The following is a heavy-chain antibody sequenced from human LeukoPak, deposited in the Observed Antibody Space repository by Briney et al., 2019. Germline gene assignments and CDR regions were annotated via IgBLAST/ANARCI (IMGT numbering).Heavy chain of an antibody. CDR2: INHSGST. D-gene: IGHD3-22*01. Sequence: SETLSLTCAVYGGSFSGYYWSWIRQPPGKGLEWIGEINHSGSTNYNPSLKSRVTISVDTSKNQFSLKLSSVTAADTAVYYCARASNSNYYDSSGFGRRGFDPWGQGTLVTVSS. J-gene: IGHJ5*02. CDR3: ARASNSNYYDSSGFGRRGFDP. CDR1: GGSFSGYY. V-gene: IGHV4-34*01.